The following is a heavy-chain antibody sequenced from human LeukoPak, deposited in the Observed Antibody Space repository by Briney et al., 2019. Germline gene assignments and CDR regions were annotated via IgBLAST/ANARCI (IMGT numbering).Heavy chain of an antibody. CDR1: GFTSSTYT. V-gene: IGHV3-23*01. Sequence: GGSLRLSCAASGFTSSTYTMGWVRQAPGKGLEWVSSIINNGDNTYYADSVKGRFTISGDNSKNSLYLQMNSLRDEDTAVYYCARGAPLEYCGGDCSRLLDYWGQGTLVTVSS. CDR3: ARGAPLEYCGGDCSRLLDY. CDR2: IINNGDNT. D-gene: IGHD2-21*02. J-gene: IGHJ4*02.